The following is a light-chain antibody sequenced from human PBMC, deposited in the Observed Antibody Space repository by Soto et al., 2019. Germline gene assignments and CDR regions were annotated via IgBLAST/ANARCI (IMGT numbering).Light chain of an antibody. Sequence: EIVLTQSPGTLSLSPGERATLSCRASQSVSSSFLAWYQQKPGQAPRLLIYGASSRATGIQDSFRGSGSGTDFTLAISRLEPEDVAVYYCQQYGSSPLTFGGGTKVEIK. V-gene: IGKV3-20*01. CDR1: QSVSSSF. J-gene: IGKJ4*01. CDR2: GAS. CDR3: QQYGSSPLT.